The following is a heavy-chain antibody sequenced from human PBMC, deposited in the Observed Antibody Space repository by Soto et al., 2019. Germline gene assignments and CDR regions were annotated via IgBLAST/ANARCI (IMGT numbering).Heavy chain of an antibody. V-gene: IGHV3-33*01. Sequence: LRLSCVASGFFFRDFGMHWVRQAPGKGLEWVSVIWYDGSNTYQGESVKGRFTMSRDISKNTLYLQMDSLRPEDTAVYFCARGDRYCSSTSCFNAYFDYWGQGALVTVSS. CDR3: ARGDRYCSSTSCFNAYFDY. J-gene: IGHJ4*02. CDR1: GFFFRDFG. D-gene: IGHD2-2*01. CDR2: IWYDGSNT.